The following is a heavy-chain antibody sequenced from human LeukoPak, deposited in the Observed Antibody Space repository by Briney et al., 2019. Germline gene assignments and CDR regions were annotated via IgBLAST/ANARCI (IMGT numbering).Heavy chain of an antibody. CDR1: GGTFSSYA. Sequence: SVKVSCKASGGTFSSYAISWVRQAPGQGHEWMGGIIPIFGTANYAQKFQGRVTITADESTSTAYMELSSLRSEDTAVYYCARDTFDSSGTDYWGQGTLVTVSS. V-gene: IGHV1-69*13. J-gene: IGHJ4*02. CDR3: ARDTFDSSGTDY. D-gene: IGHD3-22*01. CDR2: IIPIFGTA.